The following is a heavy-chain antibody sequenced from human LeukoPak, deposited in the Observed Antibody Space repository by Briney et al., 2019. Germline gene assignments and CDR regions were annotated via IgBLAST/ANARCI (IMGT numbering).Heavy chain of an antibody. CDR3: AKDPRVVVPAAISYYFDY. V-gene: IGHV3-30*02. Sequence: QPGGSLRLSCAAPGFTFSSYGMHWVRQAPGKRLEWVAFIRYDGSNKYYADSVEGRFTISRDNSKNPLYLQMNSLRAEDTAVYYCAKDPRVVVPAAISYYFDYWGQGTLVTVSS. J-gene: IGHJ4*02. D-gene: IGHD2-2*02. CDR2: IRYDGSNK. CDR1: GFTFSSYG.